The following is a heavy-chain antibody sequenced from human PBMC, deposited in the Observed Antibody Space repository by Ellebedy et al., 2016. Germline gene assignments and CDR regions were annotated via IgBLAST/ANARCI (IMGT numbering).Heavy chain of an antibody. CDR2: IKSKTDGGAA. CDR3: TTVYRYNYDSV. J-gene: IGHJ4*02. D-gene: IGHD5-18*01. CDR1: GVTFSNAW. V-gene: IGHV3-15*01. Sequence: GGSLRLSCAASGVTFSNAWMNWVRQAPGKGLEWVGRIKSKTDGGAADYAAPVKGRFTISRDDSKNTLYLQMNSLKTEDTAVYFCTTVYRYNYDSVWGQGTLVTVSS.